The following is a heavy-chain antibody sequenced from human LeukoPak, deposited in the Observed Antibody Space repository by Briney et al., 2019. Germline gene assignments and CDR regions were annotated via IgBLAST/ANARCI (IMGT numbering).Heavy chain of an antibody. CDR3: ARGLGFSDYDAFDI. V-gene: IGHV1-8*02. CDR2: MNPNSGNT. CDR1: GYKFTSYG. Sequence: ASVKVSCKASGYKFTSYGIDWVRQAPGQGLEWMGWMNPNSGNTGYAQKFQGRVTMTRNTSISTAYMELSSLRSEDTAVYYCARGLGFSDYDAFDIWGQGTMVTVSS. D-gene: IGHD4-17*01. J-gene: IGHJ3*02.